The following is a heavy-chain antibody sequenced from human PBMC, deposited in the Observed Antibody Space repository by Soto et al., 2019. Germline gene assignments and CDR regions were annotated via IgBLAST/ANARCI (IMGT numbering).Heavy chain of an antibody. CDR1: GYSFKTFA. CDR2: ISASGGTT. D-gene: IGHD1-26*01. V-gene: IGHV3-23*01. CDR3: AKDRNWVGTTPCNPFDP. Sequence: GSLRLSCTASGYSFKTFAMTWVRQAPGKGLEWVSCISASGGTTYYADSVKGRLTISRDNSKNTLYLLMNSLRAEDTAVYYCAKDRNWVGTTPCNPFDPWGQGT. J-gene: IGHJ5*02.